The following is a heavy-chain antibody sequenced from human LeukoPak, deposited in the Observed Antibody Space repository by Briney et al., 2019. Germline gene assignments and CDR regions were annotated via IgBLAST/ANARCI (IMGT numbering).Heavy chain of an antibody. CDR2: ISAYNGNT. CDR1: GYTFTIYG. J-gene: IGHJ4*02. V-gene: IGHV1-18*01. D-gene: IGHD3-3*01. Sequence: ASVTVSFKASGYTFTIYGISWVRQAPGQGLEWMGWISAYNGNTNYAQKLQGRVTMTTDTSTSTAYMELRSLRSDDTAVYYCARDLDFWSGYYLRYWGQGTLVTVSS. CDR3: ARDLDFWSGYYLRY.